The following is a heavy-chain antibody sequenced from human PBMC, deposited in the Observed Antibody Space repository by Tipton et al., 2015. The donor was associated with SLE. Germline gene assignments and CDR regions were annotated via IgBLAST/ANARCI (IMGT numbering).Heavy chain of an antibody. J-gene: IGHJ2*01. V-gene: IGHV4-59*01. D-gene: IGHD6-13*01. Sequence: TLSLTCTVSGDSISSYYWSWIRQPPGKGLEWIGYIYYSGSTNYNPSLKSRVTISVDTSKNHFSLKLRSVTAADTAVYYCARVYVAAAGYWYFDLWGRGSLVTVS. CDR1: GDSISSYY. CDR2: IYYSGST. CDR3: ARVYVAAAGYWYFDL.